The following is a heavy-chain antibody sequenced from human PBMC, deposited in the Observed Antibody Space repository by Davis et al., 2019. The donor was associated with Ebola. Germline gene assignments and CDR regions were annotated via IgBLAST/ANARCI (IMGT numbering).Heavy chain of an antibody. CDR1: GGSISSSSYY. CDR3: ARPRSGWLHFDY. Sequence: MPSETLSLTCTVSGGSISSSSYYWGWIRQPPGKGLEWIGSIYYSGSTYYNPSLKSRVTISVDTSKNQFSLKLSSVTAADTAVYYCARPRSGWLHFDYWGQGTLVTVSS. CDR2: IYYSGST. J-gene: IGHJ4*02. V-gene: IGHV4-39*01. D-gene: IGHD6-19*01.